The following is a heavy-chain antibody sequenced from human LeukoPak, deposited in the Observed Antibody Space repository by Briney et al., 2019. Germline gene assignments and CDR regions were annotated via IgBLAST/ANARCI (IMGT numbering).Heavy chain of an antibody. V-gene: IGHV1-2*05. CDR2: INPNSGGT. CDR1: GYTFTGYY. J-gene: IGHJ4*02. Sequence: ASVKVSCKASGYTFTGYYMHWVRQAPGQGLEWMGRINPNSGGTNYAQKFQGRVTMTRDTSISTAYMELSRLRSDDTVVYYCARGYYYGSGSYYSSRDNDYWGQGTLVTVSS. CDR3: ARGYYYGSGSYYSSRDNDY. D-gene: IGHD3-10*01.